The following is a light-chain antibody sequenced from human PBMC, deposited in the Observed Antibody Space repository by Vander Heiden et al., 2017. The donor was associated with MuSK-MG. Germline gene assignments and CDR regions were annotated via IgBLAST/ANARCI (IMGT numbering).Light chain of an antibody. CDR1: QSVSYNY. CDR3: QRDCSSQT. V-gene: IGKV3-20*01. Sequence: EIVLTQSPGTLSLSPGERATLSCRASQSVSYNYLDWYQQKPGQAPRLLINGASSRANGIPDRFSGSRSGTVFSLTSSRLEPEDFAVYYWQRDCSSQTFGQGTKVEIK. J-gene: IGKJ1*01. CDR2: GAS.